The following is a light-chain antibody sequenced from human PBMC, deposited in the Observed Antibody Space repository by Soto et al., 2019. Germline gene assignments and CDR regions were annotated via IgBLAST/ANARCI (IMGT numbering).Light chain of an antibody. CDR2: AAS. Sequence: EIVMTQSPASLSVSPGERATLSCRASQSVSNKLVWYQQKPGQAPRLLIYAASTRATGIPARFSGSGSGTDFTLTISRLEPEDFAVYYCQQYGYSLWTFGQGTKVDIK. J-gene: IGKJ1*01. CDR3: QQYGYSLWT. CDR1: QSVSNK. V-gene: IGKV3-15*01.